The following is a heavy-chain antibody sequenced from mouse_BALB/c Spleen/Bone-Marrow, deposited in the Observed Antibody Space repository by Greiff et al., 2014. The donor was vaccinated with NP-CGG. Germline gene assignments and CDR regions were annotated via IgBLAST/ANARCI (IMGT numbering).Heavy chain of an antibody. CDR2: INPYNGDT. CDR3: TRVTTDWYFDV. J-gene: IGHJ1*01. V-gene: IGHV1-20*02. D-gene: IGHD1-1*01. Sequence: EVQLQQSGPELVKPGASVKISCKASGYSFTGYFMNWVMQSHGKSLEWIGRINPYNGDTFYNQKFKGKATLTVDKSSSTAHMELRSQASEDSAVYYCTRVTTDWYFDVWGAGTTVTVSS. CDR1: GYSFTGYF.